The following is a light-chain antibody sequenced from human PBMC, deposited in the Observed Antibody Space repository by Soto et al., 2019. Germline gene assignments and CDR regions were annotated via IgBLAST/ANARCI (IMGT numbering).Light chain of an antibody. CDR1: QSVSDN. J-gene: IGKJ5*01. CDR3: QQYNDWPIT. Sequence: EVVLTQSPVTRSMSPGDSATLSCRASQSVSDNFAWYHQKPGQAPRLLIYGASTRATGIPARFSGSGSGTEFTLTISSLQSEYFAVYYCQQYNDWPITFGQGTRLEIK. V-gene: IGKV3-15*01. CDR2: GAS.